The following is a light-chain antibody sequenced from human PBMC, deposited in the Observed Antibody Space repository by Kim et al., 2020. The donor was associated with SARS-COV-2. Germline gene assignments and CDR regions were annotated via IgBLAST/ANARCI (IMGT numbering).Light chain of an antibody. CDR1: QDITNY. CDR2: DVS. V-gene: IGKV1-33*01. J-gene: IGKJ3*01. Sequence: DIQMTQSPSSLSASVGDRVTITCQASQDITNYLNWYQHKPGRAPKLLIFDVSNLEAGVPSRFSGSGSGTDFTFTISSLQPEDVATYYCQHYVDLPLFGPGTKVDIK. CDR3: QHYVDLPL.